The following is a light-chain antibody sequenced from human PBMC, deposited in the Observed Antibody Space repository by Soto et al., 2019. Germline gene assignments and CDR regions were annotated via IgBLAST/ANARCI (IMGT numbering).Light chain of an antibody. V-gene: IGKV3-15*01. CDR3: QQYHNSPLT. CDR1: QGIGDT. Sequence: EVVMTQSPATLSVSPGEGVTLSCRANQGIGDTLAWYQHKPGQTPRLLIYDTSTRATGVPARFSGSRSGPEFTLTISRLEPEDFAVYYCQQYHNSPLTFGGGTKVDIK. CDR2: DTS. J-gene: IGKJ4*01.